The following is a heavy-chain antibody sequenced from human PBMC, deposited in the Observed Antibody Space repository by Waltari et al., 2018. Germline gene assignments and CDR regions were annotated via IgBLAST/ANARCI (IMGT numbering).Heavy chain of an antibody. V-gene: IGHV1-69*04. J-gene: IGHJ4*02. D-gene: IGHD3-3*01. CDR2: IIPIFGRA. Sequence: QVQLVQSGAEVKKPGSSVKVSCKASGGTFSSYAISWVRQAPGQGLEWMGRIIPIFGRANYAQKFQGRVTITADKSTSTAYMELSSLRSEDTAVYYCARDVGTIFGVVSIDYWGQGTLVTVSS. CDR1: GGTFSSYA. CDR3: ARDVGTIFGVVSIDY.